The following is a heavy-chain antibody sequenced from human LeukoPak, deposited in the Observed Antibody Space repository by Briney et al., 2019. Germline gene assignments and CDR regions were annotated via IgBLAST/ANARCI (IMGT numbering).Heavy chain of an antibody. CDR3: ARDISGYSSRGDIDY. CDR2: IIPIFGTA. D-gene: IGHD6-13*01. J-gene: IGHJ4*02. CDR1: GGTFSSYA. Sequence: ASVKVSCKASGGTFSSYAISWVRQAPGQGLEWMGGIIPIFGTANYAQKFQGRVTITADESTSTAYMELSSLRSEDTAVYYCARDISGYSSRGDIDYWGQGTLVTVSS. V-gene: IGHV1-69*13.